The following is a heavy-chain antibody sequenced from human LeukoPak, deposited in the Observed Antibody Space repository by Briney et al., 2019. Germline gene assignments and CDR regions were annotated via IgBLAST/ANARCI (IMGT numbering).Heavy chain of an antibody. Sequence: GGSLRLSCATSGFTFSIYGMHWVRQAPGKGLECVSAIQSYGSKQYFADSVKGRFSISRDDSKNTLYLQMTGLRAEDTAVYYCRRDLRSGSIECWGQGPPVTVSS. J-gene: IGHJ4*02. CDR1: GFTFSIYG. V-gene: IGHV3-33*01. D-gene: IGHD2/OR15-2a*01. CDR3: RRDLRSGSIEC. CDR2: IQSYGSKQ.